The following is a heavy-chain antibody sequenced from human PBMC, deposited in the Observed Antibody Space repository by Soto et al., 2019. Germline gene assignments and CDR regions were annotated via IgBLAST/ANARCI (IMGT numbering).Heavy chain of an antibody. CDR1: GFTFSSYA. Sequence: GGSLRLSCAASGFTFSSYAMHWVRQAPGKGLEWVAVISYDGSNKYYADSVKGRFTISRDNSKNTLYLQMNSLRAEDTAVYYCATSVEYSSLFDYWGQGTLVTVSS. CDR2: ISYDGSNK. J-gene: IGHJ4*02. V-gene: IGHV3-30-3*01. D-gene: IGHD6-6*01. CDR3: ATSVEYSSLFDY.